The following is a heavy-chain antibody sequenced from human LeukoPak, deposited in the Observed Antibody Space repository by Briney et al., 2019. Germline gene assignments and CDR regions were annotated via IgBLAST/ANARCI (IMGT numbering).Heavy chain of an antibody. CDR3: AKKPPRGGETREGSR. V-gene: IGHV3-7*01. D-gene: IGHD5-24*01. J-gene: IGHJ4*02. CDR2: IKEDGSET. Sequence: GESLRLSCAASGFTFKKYWMNWVRQVPGKGLECLANIKEDGSETYYADSVKGRFTISRDNPKNLLFLQINSLRVEDTAVYYWAKKPPRGGETREGSRGGQETLVTVSS. CDR1: GFTFKKYW.